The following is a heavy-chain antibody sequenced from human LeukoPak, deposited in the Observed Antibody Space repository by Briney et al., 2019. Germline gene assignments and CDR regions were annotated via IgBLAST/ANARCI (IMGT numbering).Heavy chain of an antibody. D-gene: IGHD3-10*01. CDR2: ISAYNGNT. J-gene: IGHJ4*02. Sequence: ASVKVSCKASGYTLTSYGISWVRQAPGQGLEWMGWISAYNGNTNYAQKLQGRVTMTTDTSTSTAYMELRSLRSDDTAVYYCARDLTVDYYGSGNRPWYPDYWGQGTLVTVSS. CDR1: GYTLTSYG. CDR3: ARDLTVDYYGSGNRPWYPDY. V-gene: IGHV1-18*01.